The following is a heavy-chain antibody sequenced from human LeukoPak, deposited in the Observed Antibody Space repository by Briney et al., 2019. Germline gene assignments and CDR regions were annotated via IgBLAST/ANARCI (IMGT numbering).Heavy chain of an antibody. V-gene: IGHV3-53*01. Sequence: GGSLRLSCPVSGLTVSSNYMSWVRQAPGKGLEWVSLIYIDGTTYYADSVTGRFSISRDNSKNTVYLQMNSLRAEDTAMYYCARAGYYSGSGDSGEIDFWGQGTLVTVSS. D-gene: IGHD3-10*01. CDR1: GLTVSSNY. J-gene: IGHJ4*02. CDR3: ARAGYYSGSGDSGEIDF. CDR2: IYIDGTT.